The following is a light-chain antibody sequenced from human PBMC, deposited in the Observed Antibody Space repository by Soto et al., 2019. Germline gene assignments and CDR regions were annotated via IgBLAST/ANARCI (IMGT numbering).Light chain of an antibody. Sequence: DVRLTQSHYTLSASVGDRVTITCRASQSISSWLAWYQQKPGKAPKLLIYKASSLESGVPSRFSGSGSGTEFTLTISCLQPDDFARYCSKLYESYSWRFGQRAMA. CDR3: KLYESYSWR. V-gene: IGKV1-5*03. CDR1: QSISSW. J-gene: IGKJ1*01. CDR2: KAS.